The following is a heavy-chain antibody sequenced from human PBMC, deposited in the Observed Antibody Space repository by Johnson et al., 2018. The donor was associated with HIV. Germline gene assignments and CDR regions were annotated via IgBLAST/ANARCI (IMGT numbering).Heavy chain of an antibody. J-gene: IGHJ3*02. D-gene: IGHD3-22*01. CDR1: GFTFSSYA. CDR2: ISYDGSNK. V-gene: IGHV3-30*04. CDR3: ARGLITMIVVVTFDAFDI. Sequence: VQLVESGGGVVQPGRSLRLSCAASGFTFSSYAMHWVRQAPGKGLEWVAVISYDGSNKYYADSVKGRFTMYQDNSKNTLYLQMNSLRAEDKAVYYFARGLITMIVVVTFDAFDIWGQGTMVTVSS.